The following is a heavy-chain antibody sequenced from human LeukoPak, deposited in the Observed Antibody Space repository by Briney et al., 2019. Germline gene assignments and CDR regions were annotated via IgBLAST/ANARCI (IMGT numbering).Heavy chain of an antibody. D-gene: IGHD4-17*01. V-gene: IGHV1-18*01. J-gene: IGHJ5*02. CDR1: GYTFTSYG. CDR3: ARGEYGVNWFDP. CDR2: ISAYNGNT. Sequence: ASMKVSCKASGYTFTSYGISWVRQAPGQGLEWMGWISAYNGNTNYAQKLQGRVTMTTDTSTSTAYMELRSLSSDDTAVYYCARGEYGVNWFDPWGQGTLVTVSS.